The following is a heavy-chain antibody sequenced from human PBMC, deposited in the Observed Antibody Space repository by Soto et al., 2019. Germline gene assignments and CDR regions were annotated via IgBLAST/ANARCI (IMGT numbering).Heavy chain of an antibody. CDR3: ARGSSGWFSFDY. CDR2: IYYSGST. CDR1: GGSISSSSYY. Sequence: PSETLSLTCTVSGGSISSSSYYWGWIRQPPGKGLEWIGSIYYSGSTYYNPSLKSRVTISIDTSKNQFSLKLSSVTAAFTAVYYCARGSSGWFSFDYWGQGTLVTVSS. V-gene: IGHV4-39*01. J-gene: IGHJ4*02. D-gene: IGHD6-19*01.